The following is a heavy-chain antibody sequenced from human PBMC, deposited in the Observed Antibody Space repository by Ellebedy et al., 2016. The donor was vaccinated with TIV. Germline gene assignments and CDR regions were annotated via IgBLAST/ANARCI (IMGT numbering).Heavy chain of an antibody. V-gene: IGHV3-7*03. CDR3: ARAPTVTTNYYYYGMGV. J-gene: IGHJ6*02. Sequence: GGSLRLSXAASGFTFSSYWMSWVRQAPGKGLEWVANIKQDGSEKYYVDSVKGRFTISRDNAKNSLYLQMNSLRAEDTAVYYCARAPTVTTNYYYYGMGVWGQGTTVTISS. CDR1: GFTFSSYW. D-gene: IGHD4-11*01. CDR2: IKQDGSEK.